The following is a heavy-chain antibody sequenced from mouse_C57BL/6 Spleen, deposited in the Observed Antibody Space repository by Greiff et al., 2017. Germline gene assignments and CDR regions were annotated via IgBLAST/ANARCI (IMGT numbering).Heavy chain of an antibody. Sequence: VQLQPPGAELVKPGASVKLSCKASGYTFTSYWLHWVKQRPGRGLEWLGRIDPNSGGTKYNEKFKGKATLTVDKPSSTAYMQLSSLTSEDSAVYYCARSDDYDGYYAMDYWGQGTSVTVSS. CDR1: GYTFTSYW. D-gene: IGHD2-4*01. CDR2: IDPNSGGT. J-gene: IGHJ4*01. V-gene: IGHV1-72*01. CDR3: ARSDDYDGYYAMDY.